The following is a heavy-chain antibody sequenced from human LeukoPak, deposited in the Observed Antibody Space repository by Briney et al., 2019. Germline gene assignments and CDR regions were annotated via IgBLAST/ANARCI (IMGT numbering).Heavy chain of an antibody. CDR3: ARSALSNWFDP. CDR2: IHYSGNT. J-gene: IGHJ5*02. Sequence: PSETLSLTCTVSGGSISSYYWSWTRQSPGKGLEWIGNIHYSGNTNHNPSLKSRVTISIDTSKNQFSLRLSSVTAADTAVYYCARSALSNWFDPWGQGTLVTVSS. V-gene: IGHV4-59*01. CDR1: GGSISSYY.